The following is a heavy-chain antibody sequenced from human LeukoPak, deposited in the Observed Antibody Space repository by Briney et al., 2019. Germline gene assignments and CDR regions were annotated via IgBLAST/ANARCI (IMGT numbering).Heavy chain of an antibody. J-gene: IGHJ4*02. D-gene: IGHD1-26*01. V-gene: IGHV3-48*03. CDR3: TTAKKGPRYSGTNYFDY. CDR2: ISSGGSTT. CDR1: GFTFSGYE. Sequence: GGSLRLSCAASGFTFSGYEMKWVRQAPGKGLECVSYISSGGSTTYYADSVKGRFTISRDNAKNSLYLQMNSLKTEDTAVYYCTTAKKGPRYSGTNYFDYWGQGTLATVSS.